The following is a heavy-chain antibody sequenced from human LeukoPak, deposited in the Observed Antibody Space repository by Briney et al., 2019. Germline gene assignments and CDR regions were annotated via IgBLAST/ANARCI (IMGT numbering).Heavy chain of an antibody. Sequence: ASVKVSCKASGGTFSSYTISWVRPAPGQGLEWMGGIIPLFGTSDNAQKFQDRLTITADKSTSTAYMELSRLRADGTAVYYCAGTYLRGSGGSCYEMDVWGKGTTVTVSS. D-gene: IGHD2-15*01. CDR1: GGTFSSYT. CDR3: AGTYLRGSGGSCYEMDV. CDR2: IIPLFGTS. V-gene: IGHV1-69*06. J-gene: IGHJ6*04.